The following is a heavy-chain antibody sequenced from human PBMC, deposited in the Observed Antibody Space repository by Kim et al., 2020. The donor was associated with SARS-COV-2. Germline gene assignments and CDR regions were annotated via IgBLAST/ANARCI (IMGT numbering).Heavy chain of an antibody. D-gene: IGHD3-10*01. V-gene: IGHV1-3*01. J-gene: IGHJ4*02. Sequence: YSQKFQGRVTITRDTSASTAYMELSSLRSEDTAVYYCASLGVDPTYYFDYWGQGTLVTVSS. CDR3: ASLGVDPTYYFDY.